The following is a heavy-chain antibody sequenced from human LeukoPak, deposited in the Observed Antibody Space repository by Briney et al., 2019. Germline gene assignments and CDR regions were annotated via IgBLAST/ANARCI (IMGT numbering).Heavy chain of an antibody. V-gene: IGHV4-39*01. CDR3: AGPLNGMDV. CDR2: IYYSGST. D-gene: IGHD3-9*01. CDR1: GGSISSSSYY. J-gene: IGHJ6*02. Sequence: SETLSLTSTVSGGSISSSSYYWGWIRQPPGKGLEWIGSIYYSGSTYYNPSLKSRVTISVDTSKNQFSLKLSSVTAADTAVYYCAGPLNGMDVWGQGTTVTVSS.